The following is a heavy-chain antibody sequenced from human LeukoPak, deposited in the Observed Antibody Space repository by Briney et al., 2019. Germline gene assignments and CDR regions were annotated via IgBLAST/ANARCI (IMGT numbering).Heavy chain of an antibody. D-gene: IGHD5-12*01. CDR3: PRVRVSEGGYGGYDWFNP. Sequence: GGSLRLSSAASGFTFSSYSMNWVRQAPGKGLGWVSSISSSSSYIYYADSVKGRFTISRDNAKNSLYLQMNSLRAEDTAVYYCPRVRVSEGGYGGYDWFNPGGQGTLVTVSS. CDR2: ISSSSSYI. V-gene: IGHV3-21*01. J-gene: IGHJ5*02. CDR1: GFTFSSYS.